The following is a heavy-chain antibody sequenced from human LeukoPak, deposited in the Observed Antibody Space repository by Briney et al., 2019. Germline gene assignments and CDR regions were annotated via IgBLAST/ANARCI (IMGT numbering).Heavy chain of an antibody. J-gene: IGHJ4*02. CDR2: ISSDGSNK. Sequence: GGSLRLSCAASEFIFRNYGMHWVRQAPGKGLEWVALISSDGSNKYYADSVKGRFTISRDNAKNSLYLQMNSLRAEDTAVYYCARDQGYDSRGYYYPYHFDCWGQGTLVTVSS. CDR1: EFIFRNYG. CDR3: ARDQGYDSRGYYYPYHFDC. D-gene: IGHD3-22*01. V-gene: IGHV3-30*03.